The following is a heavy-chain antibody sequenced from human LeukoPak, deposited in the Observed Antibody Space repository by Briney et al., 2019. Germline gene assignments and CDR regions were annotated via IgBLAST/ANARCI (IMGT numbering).Heavy chain of an antibody. CDR3: AKDREAARRGSKDV. Sequence: GGSLRLSCAASGFTFSSYGMHWVRQAPGKGLEWVAFIRYDGSNKYYADSVKGRFTISRDNSKNTLYLQMNSLRAEDTAVYYCAKDREAARRGSKDVWGKGTTVTVSS. J-gene: IGHJ6*04. D-gene: IGHD6-6*01. CDR2: IRYDGSNK. CDR1: GFTFSSYG. V-gene: IGHV3-30*02.